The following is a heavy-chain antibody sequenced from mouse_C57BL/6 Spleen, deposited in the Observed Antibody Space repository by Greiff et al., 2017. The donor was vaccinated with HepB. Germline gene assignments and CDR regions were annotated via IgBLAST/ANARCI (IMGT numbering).Heavy chain of an antibody. J-gene: IGHJ3*01. D-gene: IGHD3-2*02. V-gene: IGHV7-1*01. Sequence: EVMLVESGGGLVQSGRSLRLSCATSGFTFSDFYMEWVRQAPGKGLEWIAASRNKANDYTTEYSASVKGRFIVSRDTSQSILYLQMNALRAEDTAIYYCARDAGSSGSFAYWGQGTLVTVSA. CDR1: GFTFSDFY. CDR3: ARDAGSSGSFAY. CDR2: SRNKANDYTT.